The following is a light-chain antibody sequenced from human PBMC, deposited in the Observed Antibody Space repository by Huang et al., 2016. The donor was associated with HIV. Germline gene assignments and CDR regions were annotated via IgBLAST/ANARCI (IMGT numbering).Light chain of an antibody. CDR2: GAS. V-gene: IGKV3-15*01. J-gene: IGKJ5*01. Sequence: EIVVTQSPAILSVSPGERVTLSCRASQTISSYLAWYQQKPGQAPRRLIYGASTRATGIPAKFSGSGSGTEFTLTISSLQSEDSAVYFCQQYNNWPITFGQGTRLEIK. CDR1: QTISSY. CDR3: QQYNNWPIT.